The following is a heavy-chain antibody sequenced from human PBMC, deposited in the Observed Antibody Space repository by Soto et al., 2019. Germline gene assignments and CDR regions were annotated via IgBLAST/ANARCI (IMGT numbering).Heavy chain of an antibody. Sequence: SQTLSLTCAMSVDSVSSNSAAWTWIMQSPSRGLEWLGRTYYRSKWYNDYAESVRSRITINPDTSKNQFSLQLNSVTPEDTAVYCCVRSYCSGGNCYSSATNSFQAWGQGTPVTVSS. CDR3: VRSYCSGGNCYSSATNSFQA. D-gene: IGHD2-15*01. V-gene: IGHV6-1*01. CDR2: TYYRSKWYN. CDR1: VDSVSSNSAA. J-gene: IGHJ5*02.